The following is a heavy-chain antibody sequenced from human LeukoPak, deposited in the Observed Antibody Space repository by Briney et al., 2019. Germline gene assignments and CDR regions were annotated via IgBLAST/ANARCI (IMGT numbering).Heavy chain of an antibody. CDR3: AKDWSSGIFGSYYFDY. D-gene: IGHD3-3*01. J-gene: IGHJ4*02. Sequence: AGGSLRLSCAASGFTFSSYGMHWVRQAPGKGLEWVAVIWYDGSNKYYADSVKGRFTISRDNSKNTLYLQTNSLRAEDTAVYYCAKDWSSGIFGSYYFDYWGQGTLVTVSS. CDR1: GFTFSSYG. V-gene: IGHV3-33*06. CDR2: IWYDGSNK.